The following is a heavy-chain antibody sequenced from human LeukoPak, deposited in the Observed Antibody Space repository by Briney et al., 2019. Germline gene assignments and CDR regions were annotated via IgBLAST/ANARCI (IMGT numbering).Heavy chain of an antibody. D-gene: IGHD3-22*01. CDR3: ARSPSVVVIAEDAFDI. Sequence: ASVKVSCKASGYTFTSYGISWVRQAPGQGLEWMGWISAYNGNTNYAQKLQGRVTMTTDTSTSTAYMELRNLRSDDTAVYYCARSPSVVVIAEDAFDIWGQGTMVTVSS. CDR1: GYTFTSYG. J-gene: IGHJ3*02. CDR2: ISAYNGNT. V-gene: IGHV1-18*01.